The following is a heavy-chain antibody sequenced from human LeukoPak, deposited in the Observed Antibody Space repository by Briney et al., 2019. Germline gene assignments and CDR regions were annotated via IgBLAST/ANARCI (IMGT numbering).Heavy chain of an antibody. J-gene: IGHJ4*02. V-gene: IGHV3-7*01. Sequence: SGGSLRLSCAASGCSFRSSWMNWVRQAPGKGLQWVANINPEGSQTRFVDSVMGRFTMSKDNVKNSLYLQMNSLRVEDTAGFYCAAWTDRGYNFWGQGTVVTVSS. D-gene: IGHD5-24*01. CDR3: AAWTDRGYNF. CDR1: GCSFRSSW. CDR2: INPEGSQT.